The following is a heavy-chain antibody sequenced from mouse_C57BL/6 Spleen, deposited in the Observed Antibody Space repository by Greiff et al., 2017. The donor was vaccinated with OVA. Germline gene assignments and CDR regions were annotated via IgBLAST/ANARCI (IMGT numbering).Heavy chain of an antibody. Sequence: DVQLQESGPGLVKPSQSLSLTCSVTGYSITSGYYWNWIRQFPGNKLEWMGYISYDGSNNYNPSLKNRISITRDTSKNQFFLKLNSVTTEDTATYYCARDRGVTTGFFDYWGQGTTLTVSS. D-gene: IGHD2-2*01. CDR2: ISYDGSN. V-gene: IGHV3-6*01. CDR3: ARDRGVTTGFFDY. J-gene: IGHJ2*01. CDR1: GYSITSGYY.